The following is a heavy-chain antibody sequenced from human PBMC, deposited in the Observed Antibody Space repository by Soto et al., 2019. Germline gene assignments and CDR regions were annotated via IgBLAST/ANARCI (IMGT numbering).Heavy chain of an antibody. CDR1: GFTFSSSA. CDR2: ISGSGGST. D-gene: IGHD2-2*02. CDR3: AKALRLPAAIVPAPIDY. V-gene: IGHV3-23*01. J-gene: IGHJ4*02. Sequence: EVQLLESGGGLVQPGGSLRLSCAASGFTFSSSAMDWVRQAPGKGLEWVSAISGSGGSTYYADSVKGRFTISRDNSKNTLYLQMNSLRAEDTAVYYCAKALRLPAAIVPAPIDYWGQGTLVTVSS.